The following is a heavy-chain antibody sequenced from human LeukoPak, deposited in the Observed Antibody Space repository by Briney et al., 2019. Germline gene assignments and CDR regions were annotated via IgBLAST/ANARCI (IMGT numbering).Heavy chain of an antibody. J-gene: IGHJ4*02. D-gene: IGHD3-3*01. CDR1: GGSISSSNW. Sequence: SETLSLTCAVSGGSISSSNWWSWVRQPPGKGLEWIGEINHSGSTNYNPSLKSRVTISVDTSKNQFSLKLSSVTAADTAVYYCARAGYDFWSGYVGYYFDYWGQGTLVTVSS. V-gene: IGHV4-4*02. CDR2: INHSGST. CDR3: ARAGYDFWSGYVGYYFDY.